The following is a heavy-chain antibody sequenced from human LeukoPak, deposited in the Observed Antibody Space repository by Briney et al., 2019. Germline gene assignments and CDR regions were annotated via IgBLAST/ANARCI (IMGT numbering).Heavy chain of an antibody. J-gene: IGHJ4*02. CDR1: GGSISSGGYY. D-gene: IGHD4-17*01. V-gene: IGHV4-30-4*01. CDR3: ARVTTVTTSFHFDY. CDR2: IYYSGST. Sequence: SETLSLTCTVSGGSISSGGYYWSWIRHPPGEGLEWIGYIYYSGSTYYHPSLKSRVTISLDTSKNQFSLKLSSVTAADTAVYYCARVTTVTTSFHFDYWGQGTLVTVSS.